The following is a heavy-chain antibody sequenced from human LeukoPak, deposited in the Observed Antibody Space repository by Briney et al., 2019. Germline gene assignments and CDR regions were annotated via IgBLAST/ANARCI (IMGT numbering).Heavy chain of an antibody. J-gene: IGHJ4*02. D-gene: IGHD2-15*01. Sequence: GASVKVSCKASGYTFTSYAMHWVRQAPGQRPEWMGWINAGNGKTKYSQEFQGRVTITRDTSASTAYMELSSLRSEDMAVYYCARAQEAVAATRGGYQFDYWGQGTLVTVSS. CDR1: GYTFTSYA. CDR2: INAGNGKT. CDR3: ARAQEAVAATRGGYQFDY. V-gene: IGHV1-3*03.